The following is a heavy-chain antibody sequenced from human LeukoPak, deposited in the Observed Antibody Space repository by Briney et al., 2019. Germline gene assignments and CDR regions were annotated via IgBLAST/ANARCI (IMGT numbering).Heavy chain of an antibody. Sequence: RASVKVSCKASGYTFTGYYMHWVRQAPGQGLEWMGWINPNSGGTNYAQKFQGRVTMTRDTSISTAYMELSRLRSDDTAVYYCARESPYFDWLLLGTNRKNWFDPWGQGTLVTVSS. D-gene: IGHD3-9*01. V-gene: IGHV1-2*02. CDR1: GYTFTGYY. CDR2: INPNSGGT. CDR3: ARESPYFDWLLLGTNRKNWFDP. J-gene: IGHJ5*02.